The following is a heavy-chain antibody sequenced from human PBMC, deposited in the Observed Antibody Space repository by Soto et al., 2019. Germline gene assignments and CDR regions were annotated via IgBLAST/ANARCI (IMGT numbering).Heavy chain of an antibody. CDR1: GFTFSSYG. CDR3: AKDFEGWWPQAFDF. CDR2: ISYDGSNK. Sequence: GGSLRLSCAASGFTFSSYGMHWVRQAPGKGLEWVAVISYDGSNKYYADSVKGRFTISRDNSKNTLYLQMNSLRAEDTAVYYCAKDFEGWWPQAFDFWGQGTLVTVSS. J-gene: IGHJ4*02. V-gene: IGHV3-30*18. D-gene: IGHD2-8*02.